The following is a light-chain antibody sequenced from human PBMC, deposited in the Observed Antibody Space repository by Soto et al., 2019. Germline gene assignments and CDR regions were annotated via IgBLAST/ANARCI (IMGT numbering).Light chain of an antibody. Sequence: DIQMTQSPSSVSASVGDRVTITCRASQGISSWLAWYQQKPGKAPKLLIYAASSLQSGVPSTFSCSRSGTDFTLSLSSLQPEHVAPYSFQRAYSFAFTFGPGTKVDI. V-gene: IGKV1-12*01. CDR3: QRAYSFAFT. CDR1: QGISSW. CDR2: AAS. J-gene: IGKJ3*01.